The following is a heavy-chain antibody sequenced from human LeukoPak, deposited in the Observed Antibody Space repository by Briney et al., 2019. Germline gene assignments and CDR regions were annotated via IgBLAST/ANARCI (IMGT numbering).Heavy chain of an antibody. D-gene: IGHD2-2*01. CDR2: IKQDGSEK. J-gene: IGHJ6*03. CDR3: ARVVPAAIDYYYYMDV. Sequence: PGGSLRLSCAASGFTFSSYWMSWVRQAPGKGLEWVANIKQDGSEKYYVDSVKGRFTISRDNAKNSLYLQMNSLRAEDTAVYYCARVVPAAIDYYYYMDVWGKGTTVTVSS. V-gene: IGHV3-7*01. CDR1: GFTFSSYW.